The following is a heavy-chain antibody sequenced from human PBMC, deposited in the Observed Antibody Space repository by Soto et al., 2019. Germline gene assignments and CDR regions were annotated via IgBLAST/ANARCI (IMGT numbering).Heavy chain of an antibody. CDR2: FDPEDGET. CDR3: ATANLRYYDFWSGYYGNWFDP. Sequence: ASVKVSCKVSGYTLTELSMHWVRQAPGKGLEWMGGFDPEDGETIYAQKFQGRVTMTEDTSTDTAYMELSSLRSEDTAVYYCATANLRYYDFWSGYYGNWFDPWGQGTLVTV. V-gene: IGHV1-24*01. D-gene: IGHD3-3*01. CDR1: GYTLTELS. J-gene: IGHJ5*02.